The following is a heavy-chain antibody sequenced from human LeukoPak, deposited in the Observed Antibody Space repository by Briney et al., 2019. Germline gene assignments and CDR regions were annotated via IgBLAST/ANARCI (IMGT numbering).Heavy chain of an antibody. CDR3: AREGKTRDYYGSGSYYTSYNWFDP. CDR1: GYRFSSYD. D-gene: IGHD3-10*01. J-gene: IGHJ5*02. Sequence: ASVKVSCKASGYRFSSYDINWVRQAPGQGLEWVGWINPNSGGTNYAQKFQGRVTMTRDTSISTAYMELSRLRSDDTAVYYCAREGKTRDYYGSGSYYTSYNWFDPWGQGTLVTVSS. CDR2: INPNSGGT. V-gene: IGHV1-2*02.